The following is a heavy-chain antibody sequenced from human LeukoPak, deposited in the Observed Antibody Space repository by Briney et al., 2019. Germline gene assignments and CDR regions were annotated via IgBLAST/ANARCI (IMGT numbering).Heavy chain of an antibody. CDR3: ARVDGDYGDYYYYMDV. V-gene: IGHV4-31*03. J-gene: IGHJ6*03. CDR1: GGSISNGGYY. Sequence: PSETLSLTCTVSGGSISNGGYYWSWIRQHPGKGLEWIGYIYYSGSTYYNPSLNSRVTISVDTSENQFSPKLSSVTAADTAVYYCARVDGDYGDYYYYMDVWGKGTTVTVPS. CDR2: IYYSGST. D-gene: IGHD4-17*01.